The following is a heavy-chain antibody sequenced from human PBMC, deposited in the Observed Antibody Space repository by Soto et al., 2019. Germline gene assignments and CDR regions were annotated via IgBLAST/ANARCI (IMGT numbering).Heavy chain of an antibody. V-gene: IGHV1-18*01. CDR3: ARELPPIFGVVSQGGFDY. Sequence: ASVKVSCKASGYTFTSYGISWVRQAPGQGLEWMGWISAYNGNTNYAQKLQGRVTMTTDTSTSTAYMELRSLRSDDTAVYYCARELPPIFGVVSQGGFDYWGQGTLVTVSS. CDR2: ISAYNGNT. D-gene: IGHD3-3*01. J-gene: IGHJ4*02. CDR1: GYTFTSYG.